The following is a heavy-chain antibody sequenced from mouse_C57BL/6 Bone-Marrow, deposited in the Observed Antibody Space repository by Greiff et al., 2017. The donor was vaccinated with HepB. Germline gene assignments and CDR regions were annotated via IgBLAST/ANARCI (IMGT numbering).Heavy chain of an antibody. D-gene: IGHD5-5*01. J-gene: IGHJ4*01. CDR3: ARRGLPGAMDY. V-gene: IGHV1-26*01. CDR1: GYTFTDYY. CDR2: INPNNGGT. Sequence: VQLQQSGPELVKPGASVKISCKASGYTFTDYYMNWVKQSHGKSLEWIGDINPNNGGTSYNQKFKGKATLTVDKSSSTAYMELRSLTSEDSAVYYCARRGLPGAMDYWGQGTSGTVSS.